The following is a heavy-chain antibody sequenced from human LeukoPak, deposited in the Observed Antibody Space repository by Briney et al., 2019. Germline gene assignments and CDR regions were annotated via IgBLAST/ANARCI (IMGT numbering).Heavy chain of an antibody. J-gene: IGHJ4*02. CDR1: GGPFSGYY. Sequence: SETLSLTCAVYGGPFSGYYWSWIRQPPGKGLEWIGEINHSGSTNYNPSLKSRVTISVDTSKNQFSLKLSSVTAADTAVYYCAREPRGYSYGSGIDYWGQGTLVTVSS. D-gene: IGHD5-18*01. V-gene: IGHV4-34*01. CDR2: INHSGST. CDR3: AREPRGYSYGSGIDY.